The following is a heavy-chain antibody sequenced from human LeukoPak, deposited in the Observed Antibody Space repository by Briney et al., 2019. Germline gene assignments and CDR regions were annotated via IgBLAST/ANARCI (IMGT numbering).Heavy chain of an antibody. V-gene: IGHV3-48*01. CDR1: GFTFSSYW. CDR2: ISSSSSAI. J-gene: IGHJ4*02. D-gene: IGHD6-13*01. Sequence: GGSLRLSCAASGFTFSSYWMSWVRQAPGKGLEWVSYISSSSSAIYYADSVKGRFTISRDNAKNSPYLQMNSLRAEDTAVYYCAREGYSPYWGQGTLVTVSS. CDR3: AREGYSPY.